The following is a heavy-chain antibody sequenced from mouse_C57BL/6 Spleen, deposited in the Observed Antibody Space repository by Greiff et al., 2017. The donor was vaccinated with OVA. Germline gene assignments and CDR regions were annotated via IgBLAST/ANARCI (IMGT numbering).Heavy chain of an antibody. CDR1: GYTFTDYE. J-gene: IGHJ4*01. Sequence: QVHVKQSGAELVRPGASVTLSCKASGYTFTDYEMHWVKQTPVHGLEWIGAIDPETGGTAYNQKFKGKAILTADKSSSTAYMELRSLTSEDSAVYYCTFFMVTTNYAMDYWGQGTSVTVSS. CDR3: TFFMVTTNYAMDY. D-gene: IGHD2-2*01. CDR2: IDPETGGT. V-gene: IGHV1-15*01.